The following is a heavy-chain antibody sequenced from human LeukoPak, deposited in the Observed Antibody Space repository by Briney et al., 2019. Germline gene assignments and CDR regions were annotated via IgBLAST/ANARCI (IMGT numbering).Heavy chain of an antibody. Sequence: ASVKVSCKASGFTFTAYYMHWVRQAPGQGLEWMGWINPNSGGTNYAQKFQGRVTMTRDTSISTAYMELSRLRSDDTAVYYCASSDGYGGEIDYWGQGTLVTVSS. D-gene: IGHD5-24*01. V-gene: IGHV1-2*02. CDR2: INPNSGGT. CDR3: ASSDGYGGEIDY. J-gene: IGHJ4*02. CDR1: GFTFTAYY.